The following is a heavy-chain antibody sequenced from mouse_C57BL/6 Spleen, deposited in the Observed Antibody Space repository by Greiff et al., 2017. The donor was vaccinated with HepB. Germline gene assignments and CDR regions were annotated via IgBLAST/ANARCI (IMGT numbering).Heavy chain of an antibody. CDR3: ARGGPITTADY. CDR2: IHPNSGST. V-gene: IGHV1-64*01. J-gene: IGHJ2*01. Sequence: QVQLQQSGAELVKPGASVKLSCKASGYTFTSYWMHWVKQRPGQGLEWIGMIHPNSGSTNYNEKFKSKATLTVDKSSSTAYMQLSSLTSEDSAVYYCARGGPITTADYWGQGTTLTVSS. D-gene: IGHD1-1*01. CDR1: GYTFTSYW.